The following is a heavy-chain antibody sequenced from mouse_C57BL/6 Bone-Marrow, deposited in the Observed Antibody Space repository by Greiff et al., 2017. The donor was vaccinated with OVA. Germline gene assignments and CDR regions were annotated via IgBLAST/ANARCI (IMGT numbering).Heavy chain of an antibody. Sequence: DVKLVESGGGLVKPGGSLKLSCAASGFAFSDYGMHWVRQAPEKGLEWVAYISSGSSTIYYADTVKGRFTISRDNAKNTLFLQMTSLRSEDTAMYYCARIYYDYDAMDYWGQGTSVTVSS. CDR1: GFAFSDYG. CDR2: ISSGSSTI. CDR3: ARIYYDYDAMDY. J-gene: IGHJ4*01. V-gene: IGHV5-17*01. D-gene: IGHD2-1*01.